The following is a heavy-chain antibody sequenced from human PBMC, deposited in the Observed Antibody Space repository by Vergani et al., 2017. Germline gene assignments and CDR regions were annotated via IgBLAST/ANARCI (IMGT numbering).Heavy chain of an antibody. CDR2: IKSQIDGGTT. J-gene: IGHJ4*02. V-gene: IGHV3-15*01. D-gene: IGHD7-27*01. Sequence: EVHLLESGGGLVQPGGSLRLSCAGSEFSFSNAWMTWVRQGPGKGLEWVGRIKSQIDGGTTDYAAPVKGRFTISRDDSTNMLYLHMNSLKTEDTAVYYCTTLSPNWAHWWGQGTLVNVSS. CDR1: EFSFSNAW. CDR3: TTLSPNWAHW.